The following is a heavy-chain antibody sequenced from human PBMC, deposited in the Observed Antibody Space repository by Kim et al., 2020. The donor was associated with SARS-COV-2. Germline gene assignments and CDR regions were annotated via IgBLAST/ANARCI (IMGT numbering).Heavy chain of an antibody. J-gene: IGHJ4*02. V-gene: IGHV4-59*01. CDR3: ARCLRGYSGEYYFDY. D-gene: IGHD5-12*01. Sequence: PPLNGQLTISVDTSKNQFSLKLCSVTAADTAVYYCARCLRGYSGEYYFDYWGQGTLVTVSS.